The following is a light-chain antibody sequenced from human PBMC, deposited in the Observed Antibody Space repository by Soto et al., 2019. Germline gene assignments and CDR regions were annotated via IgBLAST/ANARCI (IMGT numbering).Light chain of an antibody. Sequence: VVLTQSPATLSLSPGERATLSCRTSLSVSVYLDWYQQKPCQAPRLLISDASNRATGIPARFSGSGSGTDFTLTISSLEPEDFAVYYCHQRQYWPPITFGQGTRLEIK. V-gene: IGKV3-11*01. CDR1: LSVSVY. CDR3: HQRQYWPPIT. J-gene: IGKJ5*01. CDR2: DAS.